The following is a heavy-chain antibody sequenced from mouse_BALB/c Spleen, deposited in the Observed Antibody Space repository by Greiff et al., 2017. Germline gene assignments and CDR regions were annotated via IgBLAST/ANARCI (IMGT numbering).Heavy chain of an antibody. V-gene: IGHV14-3*02. CDR2: IDPANGNT. CDR1: GFNIKDTY. CDR3: ARDSYRYGWFAY. J-gene: IGHJ3*01. D-gene: IGHD2-14*01. Sequence: VQLQQSGAELVKPGASVKLSCTASGFNIKDTYMNWVKQRPEQGLEWIGRIDPANGNTKYDPKFQGKATITADTSSNTAYLQLSSLTSEDTAVYYCARDSYRYGWFAYWGQGTLVTVSA.